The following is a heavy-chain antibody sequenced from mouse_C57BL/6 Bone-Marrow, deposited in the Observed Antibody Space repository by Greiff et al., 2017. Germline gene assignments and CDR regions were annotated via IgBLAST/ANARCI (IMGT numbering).Heavy chain of an antibody. D-gene: IGHD2-4*01. V-gene: IGHV5-4*01. CDR3: ARESLRLRPYAMDY. CDR1: GFTFSSYA. J-gene: IGHJ4*01. Sequence: DVKLQESGGGLVKPGGSLKLSCAASGFTFSSYAMSWVRQTPEKRLEWVATISDGGSYTYYPDNVKGRFTISRDNAKNNLYLQMSHLKSEDTAMYYCARESLRLRPYAMDYWGQGTSVTVSS. CDR2: ISDGGSYT.